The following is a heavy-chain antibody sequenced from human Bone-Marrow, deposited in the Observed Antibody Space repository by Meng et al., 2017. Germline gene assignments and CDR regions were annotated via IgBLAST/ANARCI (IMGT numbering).Heavy chain of an antibody. CDR1: GFTFSSYA. D-gene: IGHD6-19*01. J-gene: IGHJ4*02. V-gene: IGHV3-30*04. Sequence: GESLKISCEASGFTFSSYAMHWVRQAPGKGLEWVAVISYDGSNKYYADSVKGRFTISRDNSKNTLYLQMNSLRAEDTAVYYCARDHYSSGWYGVLGYWGQGTMVTVSS. CDR3: ARDHYSSGWYGVLGY. CDR2: ISYDGSNK.